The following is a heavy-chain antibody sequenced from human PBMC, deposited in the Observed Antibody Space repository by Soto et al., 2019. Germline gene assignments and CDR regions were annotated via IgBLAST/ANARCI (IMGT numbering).Heavy chain of an antibody. J-gene: IGHJ5*02. Sequence: LVKVSCKASGGTFSSYGISWVRQTPGRGLEWMGGIIPLFGTTNYAQKFRGRVTVTADESTSTVNMEVRRLSFEDTGVYYCARAHGSSWYNWFDPWGQGTLVTVSS. D-gene: IGHD6-13*01. CDR3: ARAHGSSWYNWFDP. CDR2: IIPLFGTT. V-gene: IGHV1-69*13. CDR1: GGTFSSYG.